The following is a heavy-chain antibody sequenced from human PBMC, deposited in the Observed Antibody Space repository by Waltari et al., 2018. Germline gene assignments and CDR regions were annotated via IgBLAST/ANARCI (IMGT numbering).Heavy chain of an antibody. Sequence: EVQLVESGGGLIQPGGSLRLSCAASGFTVSSKYMSWVRQAPGKGLEWVSVIYSGGSTYYADSVKGRFTISRDNSKNTLYLQMNSLRAEDTAVYYCASEGQYYDSSGYYSHWGQGTLVTVSS. CDR3: ASEGQYYDSSGYYSH. D-gene: IGHD3-22*01. CDR1: GFTVSSKY. V-gene: IGHV3-53*01. J-gene: IGHJ4*02. CDR2: IYSGGST.